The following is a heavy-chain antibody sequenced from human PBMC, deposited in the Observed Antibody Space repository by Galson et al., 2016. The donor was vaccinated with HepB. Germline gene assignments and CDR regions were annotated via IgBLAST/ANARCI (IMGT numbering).Heavy chain of an antibody. J-gene: IGHJ3*02. Sequence: SLRLSCAASGFTFSNCAMTWVRQAPGKGLEWVSGISWNSGRVGYADSAKGRFTISRDDAMTSLYLQMNSLRAEDTALYYCAKDVGGIEYDTSGYYFRASAGFDIWGQGTMVTVSS. CDR1: GFTFSNCA. CDR2: ISWNSGRV. D-gene: IGHD3-22*01. V-gene: IGHV3-9*01. CDR3: AKDVGGIEYDTSGYYFRASAGFDI.